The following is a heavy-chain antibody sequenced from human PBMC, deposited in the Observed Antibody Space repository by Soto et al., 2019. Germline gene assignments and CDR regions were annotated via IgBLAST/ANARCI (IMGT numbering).Heavy chain of an antibody. CDR1: GFTFSSYA. CDR3: AKRAWGTYYFDY. Sequence: EVQLLESGGGSVQPGGSLRLSCAASGFTFSSYAMNWVRQAPGKGLEWVSVISGSGDSTYYADSVKGRFTISRDNSKNTLYLQMNSLRAEDTAVYYCAKRAWGTYYFDYWGQGTLVTVSS. V-gene: IGHV3-23*01. CDR2: ISGSGDST. J-gene: IGHJ4*02. D-gene: IGHD3-16*01.